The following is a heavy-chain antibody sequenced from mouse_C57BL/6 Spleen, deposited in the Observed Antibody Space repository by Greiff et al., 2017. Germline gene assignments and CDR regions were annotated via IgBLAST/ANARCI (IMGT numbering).Heavy chain of an antibody. J-gene: IGHJ1*03. V-gene: IGHV1-19*01. CDR3: ARVLGSNWYFDV. CDR2: INPYNGGT. D-gene: IGHD4-1*01. CDR1: GYTFTDYY. Sequence: VQLQQSGPVLVKPGASVKMSCKASGYTFTDYYMNWVKQSHGKSLEWIGVINPYNGGTSYNQKFKGKATLTVDKSSSTAYMELNSLTSEDSAVYYCARVLGSNWYFDVWGTGTTVTVSS.